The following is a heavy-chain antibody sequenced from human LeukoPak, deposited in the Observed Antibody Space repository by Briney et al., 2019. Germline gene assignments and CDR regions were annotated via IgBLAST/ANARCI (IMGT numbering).Heavy chain of an antibody. V-gene: IGHV3-64*01. D-gene: IGHD6-19*01. CDR1: GFTFSSYA. CDR2: ISSNGGST. J-gene: IGHJ6*02. CDR3: ARDGPAVAAPGYYGMDV. Sequence: GGSLRLSCAASGFTFSSYAMHWVRQAPGKGLEYVSAISSNGGSTYYANSVKGRFTISGDNSKNTLYLQMGSLRAEDMAVYYCARDGPAVAAPGYYGMDVWGQGTTVTVSS.